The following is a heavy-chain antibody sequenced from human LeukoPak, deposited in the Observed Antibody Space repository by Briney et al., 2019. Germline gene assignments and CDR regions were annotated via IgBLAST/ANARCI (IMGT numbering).Heavy chain of an antibody. CDR2: ISSSGSTI. J-gene: IGHJ4*02. CDR1: EFTFSDYY. D-gene: IGHD3-22*01. V-gene: IGHV3-11*04. Sequence: PGGSLRLSCAASEFTFSDYYMSWIRQAPGKGLEGVSYISSSGSTIHYADSVKGRFTISRDNAKNSLYLQMNILRAEDTAVYYCATGNYYDSRGYYTFGYWGQGTLVTVSS. CDR3: ATGNYYDSRGYYTFGY.